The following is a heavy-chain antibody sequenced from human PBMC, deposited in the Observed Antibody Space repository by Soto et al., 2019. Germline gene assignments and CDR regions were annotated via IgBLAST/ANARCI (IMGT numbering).Heavy chain of an antibody. Sequence: PGESLKISCKGSGYSFTSYWIGWVRQMPVKGLECMGIIYPGDSDTRYSPSFQGQVTISADKPISTAYLQWSSLKASDTAMYYCARTTTMGKFYYGMDVLGQGTTGTVSS. V-gene: IGHV5-51*01. D-gene: IGHD3-10*01. J-gene: IGHJ6*02. CDR1: GYSFTSYW. CDR2: IYPGDSDT. CDR3: ARTTTMGKFYYGMDV.